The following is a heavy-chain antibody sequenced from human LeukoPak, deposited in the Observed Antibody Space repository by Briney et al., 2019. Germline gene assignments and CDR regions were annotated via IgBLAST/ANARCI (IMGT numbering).Heavy chain of an antibody. CDR3: AKDGEGEVPTAIGY. Sequence: GGSLRLSCAASGFTFKRYAMSWVRQAPGKGLEWVSAISGGGGSTYNADSVKGRFSVSRDNSKNTLYLQMNSLRAEDTAIYFCAKDGEGEVPTAIGYWGQGTLVTVSS. CDR1: GFTFKRYA. J-gene: IGHJ4*02. CDR2: ISGGGGST. V-gene: IGHV3-23*01. D-gene: IGHD2-2*01.